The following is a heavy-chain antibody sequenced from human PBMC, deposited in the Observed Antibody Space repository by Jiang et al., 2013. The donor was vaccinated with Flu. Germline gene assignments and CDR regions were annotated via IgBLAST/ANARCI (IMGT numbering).Heavy chain of an antibody. CDR3: ARGSGSYYPASDY. V-gene: IGHV3-7*04. J-gene: IGHJ4*02. CDR1: GFTFSSYW. CDR2: IKQDGSEK. Sequence: GLVQPGGSLRLSCAASGFTFSSYWMSWVRQAPGKGLEWVANIKQDGSEKYYVDSVKGRFTISRDNAKNSLYLQMNSLRAEDTAVYYCARGSGSYYPASDYWGQGTLVTVSS. D-gene: IGHD1-26*01.